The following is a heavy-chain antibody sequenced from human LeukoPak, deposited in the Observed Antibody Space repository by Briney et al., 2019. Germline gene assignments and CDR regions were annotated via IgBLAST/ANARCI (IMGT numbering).Heavy chain of an antibody. V-gene: IGHV3-33*01. CDR2: IQSDGSKQ. D-gene: IGHD5-18*01. CDR1: GFTFGTFG. J-gene: IGHJ5*02. CDR3: ARDVDTSSHSSQLDP. Sequence: PGGSLRLSCATAGFTFGTFGIHWVRQTPGKGLEWAAAIQSDGSKQYYGDSVKGRFTISRDSSKNTVYLQMNSLRDEDTADCARDVDTSSHSSQLDPWGQGTLVTVSS.